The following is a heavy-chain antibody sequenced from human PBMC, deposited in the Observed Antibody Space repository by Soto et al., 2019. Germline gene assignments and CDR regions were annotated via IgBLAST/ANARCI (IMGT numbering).Heavy chain of an antibody. Sequence: ESLKISCKGSGYSFTSYWIGWVRQMPGKGLEWMGIIYPGDSDTRYSPSFQGQVTISADKSISNAYLQWSRLKASDPAMYYCERNASDSSGWLAYYYYGMDIWVQGTAVTVS. CDR3: ERNASDSSGWLAYYYYGMDI. CDR2: IYPGDSDT. CDR1: GYSFTSYW. V-gene: IGHV5-51*01. D-gene: IGHD6-19*01. J-gene: IGHJ6*02.